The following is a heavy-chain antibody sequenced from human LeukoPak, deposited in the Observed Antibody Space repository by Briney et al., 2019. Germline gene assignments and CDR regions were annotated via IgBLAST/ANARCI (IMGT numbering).Heavy chain of an antibody. CDR3: ARGQYHLLYWYFDL. Sequence: SVTLSLTCTVSGGSISSYYWSWIRQPAGKGLEWIGRIYSSGSTNYNPSLKSRVTMSVDTSKNQFSLKLSSVTAADTAVYYCARGQYHLLYWYFDLWGRGTLVTVSS. D-gene: IGHD2-2*01. V-gene: IGHV4-4*07. CDR1: GGSISSYY. CDR2: IYSSGST. J-gene: IGHJ2*01.